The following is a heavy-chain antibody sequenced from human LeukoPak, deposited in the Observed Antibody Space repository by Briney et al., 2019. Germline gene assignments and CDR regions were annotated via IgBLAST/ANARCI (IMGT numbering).Heavy chain of an antibody. CDR1: GFTFSSYA. D-gene: IGHD6-13*01. J-gene: IGHJ4*02. CDR2: ISYDGSNK. Sequence: GGSLRLSCAASGFTFSSYAMHWVRQAPGKGLEWVAVISYDGSNKYYADSVKGRFTISRDNSKNTLYLQMNSLRAEDTAVYYCAKVGSSWLPYFDYWGQGTLVTVSS. CDR3: AKVGSSWLPYFDY. V-gene: IGHV3-30-3*01.